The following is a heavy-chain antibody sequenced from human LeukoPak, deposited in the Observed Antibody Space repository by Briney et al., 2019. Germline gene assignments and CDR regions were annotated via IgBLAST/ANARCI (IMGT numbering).Heavy chain of an antibody. Sequence: SQTLSLTCAISRDSVSSNSVTWNWIRQSPSRGLEWLGRTYYRSTWYNDYAVSVRGRITVNPDTSKDQFSLHLNSVTPEDTAVYYCARRLTQYDCFDPWGQGILVTVSS. CDR3: ARRLTQYDCFDP. CDR2: TYYRSTWYN. D-gene: IGHD2-2*01. CDR1: RDSVSSNSVT. J-gene: IGHJ5*02. V-gene: IGHV6-1*01.